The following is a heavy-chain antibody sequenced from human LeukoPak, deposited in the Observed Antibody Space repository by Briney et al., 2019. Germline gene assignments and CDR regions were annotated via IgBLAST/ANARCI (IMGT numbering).Heavy chain of an antibody. Sequence: SETLSLTCTVSGGSISSYYWSWIRQPAGKGLEWIWRLYTSGSTNYNPPPRSRVTMSVDTSKNHVSLKLTSVPAADTAVYYCAGSYFGYSTDGGQGTLVTVSS. J-gene: IGHJ4*02. V-gene: IGHV4-4*07. CDR3: AGSYFGYSTD. CDR1: GGSISSYY. CDR2: LYTSGST. D-gene: IGHD6-13*01.